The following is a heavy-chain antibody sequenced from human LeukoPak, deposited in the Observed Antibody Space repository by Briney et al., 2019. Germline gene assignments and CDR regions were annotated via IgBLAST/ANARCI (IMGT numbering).Heavy chain of an antibody. CDR2: FSYDGINK. V-gene: IGHV3-30*18. CDR1: GFTFSSCG. J-gene: IGHJ4*02. D-gene: IGHD6-19*01. Sequence: PGGSLRLSCAASGFTFSSCGMHWVRQAPGKGLEWLAVFSYDGINKYYTDSVKGRFTISRDNSKNTLYLQMNSLRAEDTAVYYCVKEQDSGGYRTSDYWGQGTLVTVSS. CDR3: VKEQDSGGYRTSDY.